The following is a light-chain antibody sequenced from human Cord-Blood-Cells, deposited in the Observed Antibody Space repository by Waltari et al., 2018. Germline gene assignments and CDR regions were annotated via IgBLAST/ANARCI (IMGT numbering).Light chain of an antibody. CDR3: QQYNNWPPWT. CDR1: QSVSSN. J-gene: IGKJ1*01. V-gene: IGKV3D-15*01. Sequence: DIEMTQSRATRSVSPGGRTTLSCSASQSVSSNLTWYQQKPGQAPSRLIYGASTRATGILARFSASRSGTEITLTISGLQSKDVAVYYFQQYNNWPPWTFGQGTKVEIK. CDR2: GAS.